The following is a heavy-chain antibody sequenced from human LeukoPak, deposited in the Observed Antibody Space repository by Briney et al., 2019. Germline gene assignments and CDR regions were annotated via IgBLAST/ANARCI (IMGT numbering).Heavy chain of an antibody. V-gene: IGHV3-48*01. Sequence: GGSLRLSCAASGFTFTRYWMTWVRQAPGKGLEWVSYISSSSSTIYYADSVKGRFTISRDNAKNSLYLQMNSLRAEDTAVYYCARAYAMIVVDTPFDYWGQGTLVTVSS. CDR3: ARAYAMIVVDTPFDY. CDR1: GFTFTRYW. J-gene: IGHJ4*02. CDR2: ISSSSSTI. D-gene: IGHD3-22*01.